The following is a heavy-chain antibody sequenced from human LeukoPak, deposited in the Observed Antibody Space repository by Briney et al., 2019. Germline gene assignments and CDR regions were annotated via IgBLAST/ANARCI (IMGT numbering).Heavy chain of an antibody. Sequence: GEALKISCKGSGYSFTSYWIGWVRQMPGKGLEWMGIIHSGDSDTIYSPSFQGQVTISADKSISTAYLQWSSLKASDTAMYYCARNRGAYCGGDCGETFDYWGQGTLVTVSS. J-gene: IGHJ4*02. CDR1: GYSFTSYW. D-gene: IGHD2-21*02. CDR3: ARNRGAYCGGDCGETFDY. CDR2: IHSGDSDT. V-gene: IGHV5-51*01.